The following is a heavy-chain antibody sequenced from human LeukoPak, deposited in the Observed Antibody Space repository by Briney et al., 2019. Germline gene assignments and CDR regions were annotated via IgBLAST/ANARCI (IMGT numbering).Heavy chain of an antibody. J-gene: IGHJ4*02. D-gene: IGHD5-18*01. Sequence: GGSLRLSCATSQFKFNNYGMTWVRQAPGKGPEWVSSITGSGAGTQYADSVQGRFTISRDNSKNTLYLQMNSLRAEDTAVYYCASGYSYGWGYFDYWGQGTLVTVSS. CDR2: ITGSGAGT. V-gene: IGHV3-23*01. CDR3: ASGYSYGWGYFDY. CDR1: QFKFNNYG.